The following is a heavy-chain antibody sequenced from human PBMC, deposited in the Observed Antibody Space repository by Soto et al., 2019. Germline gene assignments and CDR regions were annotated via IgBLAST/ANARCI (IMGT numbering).Heavy chain of an antibody. CDR2: ISAYNGNT. J-gene: IGHJ5*02. D-gene: IGHD3-3*01. CDR3: ARKHYDFWSGYGNWFEP. CDR1: GYTFTSYG. V-gene: IGHV1-18*04. Sequence: GASVKVSCKASGYTFTSYGISWVRQAPGQGLEWMGWISAYNGNTNYAQKLKGRVTMTTDTSTSTAYMELRSLRSDDTAVYYCARKHYDFWSGYGNWFEPWGQGTLVTVSS.